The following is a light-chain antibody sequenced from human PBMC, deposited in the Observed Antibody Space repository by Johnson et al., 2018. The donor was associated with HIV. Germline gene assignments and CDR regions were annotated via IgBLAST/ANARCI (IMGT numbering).Light chain of an antibody. V-gene: IGLV1-51*01. CDR3: GTWDSSLSAGGV. CDR2: ENN. CDR1: SSNIGNNY. J-gene: IGLJ1*01. Sequence: QSVLTQPPSVSAAPGQKVTISCSGSSSNIGNNYVSWYQQLPGTAPKLLIYENNKRPSGIPDRISGSKSGTSAPLGIAGLHTGDEADYYCGTWDSSLSAGGVFGTGTKVTVL.